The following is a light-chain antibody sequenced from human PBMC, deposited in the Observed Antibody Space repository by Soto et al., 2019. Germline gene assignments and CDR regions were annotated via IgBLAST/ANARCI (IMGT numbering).Light chain of an antibody. CDR2: SNN. Sequence: QSVLTQPPSASGTPGQRVTISCSGSSSNIGDNTVNWYQQLPGTAPKLLIHSNNERPSGVPDRFSGSKSGTSASLAISGLQSGDGADYYCEAGEDSLKGVVFGGGPKLTAL. J-gene: IGLJ2*01. CDR3: EAGEDSLKGVV. V-gene: IGLV1-44*01. CDR1: SSNIGDNT.